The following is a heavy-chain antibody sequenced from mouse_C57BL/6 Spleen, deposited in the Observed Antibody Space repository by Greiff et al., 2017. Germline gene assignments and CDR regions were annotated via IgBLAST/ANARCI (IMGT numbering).Heavy chain of an antibody. CDR3: ARRPSHGSNYEMDD. CDR1: GYTFTSYW. CDR2: IYPGSGST. D-gene: IGHD2-5*01. J-gene: IGHJ4*01. Sequence: QVQLQQPGAELVKPGASVKMSCKASGYTFTSYWITWVKQRPGQGLEWIGDIYPGSGSTNYNEKFKSKATLTVDTSSSTAYMQRSSLTSEDSAVYYCARRPSHGSNYEMDDWGQGTSVTVSS. V-gene: IGHV1-55*01.